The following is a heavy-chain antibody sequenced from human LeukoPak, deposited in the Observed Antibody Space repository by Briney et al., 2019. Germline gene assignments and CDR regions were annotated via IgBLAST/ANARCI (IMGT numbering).Heavy chain of an antibody. CDR3: AKVARELPGWYYFDY. Sequence: GGSLRLSCAASEFTFSNYAMHWVRQAPGKGLEWVAVIRYDGSNKYYADSVKGRFTISGDNSKNTLYLQMNSLRAEDTAVYYCAKVARELPGWYYFDYWGQGTLVTVSS. CDR2: IRYDGSNK. V-gene: IGHV3-30*02. CDR1: EFTFSNYA. J-gene: IGHJ4*02. D-gene: IGHD1-26*01.